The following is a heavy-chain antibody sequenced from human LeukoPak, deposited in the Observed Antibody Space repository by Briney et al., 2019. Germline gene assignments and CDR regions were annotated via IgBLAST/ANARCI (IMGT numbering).Heavy chain of an antibody. Sequence: ASVKVSCKASGYTFTSYYMHWVRQAPGQGLEWMGIINPSGGSTSYAQKFQGRVTMTRDTSTSTVYMELSSLRSEDTAVYYCARVWDDTAMVRDTYYFDYWGQGTLVTVSS. CDR3: ARVWDDTAMVRDTYYFDY. J-gene: IGHJ4*02. CDR1: GYTFTSYY. CDR2: INPSGGST. D-gene: IGHD5-18*01. V-gene: IGHV1-46*01.